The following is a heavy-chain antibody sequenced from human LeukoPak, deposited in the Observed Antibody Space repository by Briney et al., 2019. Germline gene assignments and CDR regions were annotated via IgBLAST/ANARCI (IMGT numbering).Heavy chain of an antibody. D-gene: IGHD3-16*01. CDR1: GGSIGSVDYS. Sequence: SSQTLSLTCTVSGGSIGSVDYSWSWIRQSPGKGLDWIGYIYSSGSTNYNPSLKSRVTISLDTSQNEFSLKLTSVTAADTAVYYCVRHYVFVWGGSSFDYWGQGTLVTVSS. CDR3: VRHYVFVWGGSSFDY. J-gene: IGHJ4*02. V-gene: IGHV4-61*08. CDR2: IYSSGST.